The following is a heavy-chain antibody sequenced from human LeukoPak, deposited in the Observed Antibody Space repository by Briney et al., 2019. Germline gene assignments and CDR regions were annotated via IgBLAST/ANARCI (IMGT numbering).Heavy chain of an antibody. CDR1: GGSISSYY. V-gene: IGHV4-59*12. Sequence: MASETLSLTCTVSGGSISSYYWSWIRQPPGKGLEWIGYIYYSGSTNYNPSLKSRVTMSVDTSKNQFSLKVSSVTAADTAVYYCTRDLAASSSYWSQGTLVTVSS. J-gene: IGHJ4*02. CDR2: IYYSGST. CDR3: TRDLAASSSY. D-gene: IGHD6-13*01.